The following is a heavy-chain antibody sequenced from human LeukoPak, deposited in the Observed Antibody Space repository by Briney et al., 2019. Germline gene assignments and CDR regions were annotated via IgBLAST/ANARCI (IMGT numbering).Heavy chain of an antibody. CDR1: GGSISSYY. Sequence: SETLSLTCTVSGGSISSYYWSWIRQPPGKGLEWIGYIYYSGSTNYNPSLKSRVTISVDTSKYQFSLKLSSVTAADTAVHYCARESGSYPNWFDPWGQGTLVTVSS. CDR2: IYYSGST. D-gene: IGHD1-26*01. J-gene: IGHJ5*02. CDR3: ARESGSYPNWFDP. V-gene: IGHV4-59*01.